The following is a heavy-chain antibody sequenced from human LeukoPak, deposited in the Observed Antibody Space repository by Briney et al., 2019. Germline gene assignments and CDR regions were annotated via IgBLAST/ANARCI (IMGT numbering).Heavy chain of an antibody. V-gene: IGHV3-53*01. Sequence: PGGSLRLSCTVSGVTVSSNSMSWVREAPGKGLEWGSFIYSDNTHYSDSAKGRFTISRDNSKNTLYLQMNSLRAEDTAVYYCARHNDSRDPPHFDYWGQGTLVTVSS. CDR1: GVTVSSNS. J-gene: IGHJ4*02. D-gene: IGHD3-16*01. CDR3: ARHNDSRDPPHFDY. CDR2: IYSDNT.